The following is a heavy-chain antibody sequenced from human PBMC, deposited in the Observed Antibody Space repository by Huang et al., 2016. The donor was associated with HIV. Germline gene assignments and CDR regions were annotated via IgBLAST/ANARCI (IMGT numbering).Heavy chain of an antibody. CDR3: ARGPHKTMFGVVRPLYYFDY. Sequence: QVQLVQSGPEVKKPGSSVKVSCKASVGIFSSHVFGWVRQAPGQGLEWMGGIITIFGTAQYEENFDGRVTIAADESTNTSNMELSSLTSEDAAIYYCARGPHKTMFGVVRPLYYFDYWGQGTLVTVSS. J-gene: IGHJ4*02. CDR2: IITIFGTA. D-gene: IGHD3-3*01. V-gene: IGHV1-69*13. CDR1: VGIFSSHV.